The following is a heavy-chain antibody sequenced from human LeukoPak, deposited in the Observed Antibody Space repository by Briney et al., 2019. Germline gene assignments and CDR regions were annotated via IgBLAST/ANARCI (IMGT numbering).Heavy chain of an antibody. V-gene: IGHV4-61*02. J-gene: IGHJ6*02. CDR2: IYTSGST. Sequence: PSETLSLTCTVSGGSISSGSYYWSWIRQPAGKGLEWIGRIYTSGSTNYNPSLQSRVTISVDTSKNQFSLKLSSVTAADTAVYYCARDYGYYYYGMDVWGQGTTVTVSS. CDR3: ARDYGYYYYGMDV. CDR1: GGSISSGSYY. D-gene: IGHD3-16*01.